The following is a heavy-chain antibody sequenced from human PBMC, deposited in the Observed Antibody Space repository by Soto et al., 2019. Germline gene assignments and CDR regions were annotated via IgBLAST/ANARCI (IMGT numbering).Heavy chain of an antibody. J-gene: IGHJ3*02. Sequence: SVKVSCKASGGTFSSYTISWVRQAPGQGLEWMGRIIPILGIANYAQKFQGRVTITADKSTSTAYMELSSLRSEDTAVYYCARVDCSGGSCYSGGFAFDIRGQGTMVTVSS. CDR2: IIPILGIA. D-gene: IGHD2-15*01. CDR1: GGTFSSYT. CDR3: ARVDCSGGSCYSGGFAFDI. V-gene: IGHV1-69*02.